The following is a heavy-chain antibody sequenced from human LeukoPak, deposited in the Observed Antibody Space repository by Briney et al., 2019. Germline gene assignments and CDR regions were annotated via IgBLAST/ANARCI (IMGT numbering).Heavy chain of an antibody. CDR1: GFTVSSYA. V-gene: IGHV3-23*01. CDR2: ISGSGGST. J-gene: IGHJ4*02. CDR3: AKDQRPSYYYDSSGYPL. D-gene: IGHD3-22*01. Sequence: GGSLRLSCAASGFTVSSYAMSWVRQAPGKGLEWVSAISGSGGSTYYADSVKGRFTISRDNSKNTLYLQMNSLRAEDTAVYYCAKDQRPSYYYDSSGYPLWGQGTLVTVSS.